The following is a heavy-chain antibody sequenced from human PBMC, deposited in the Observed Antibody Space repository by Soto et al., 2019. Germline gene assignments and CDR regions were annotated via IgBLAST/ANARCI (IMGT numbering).Heavy chain of an antibody. Sequence: GASVKVSCKASGGTFKSYAISWVRQAPGQGLEWLGGIMAINGNTNYSQKFQGRVTITRDASTSTAYMELSSLRSEDTAVYYCARARIMITFGGVITPAFDYWGQGTLVTVSS. CDR3: ARARIMITFGGVITPAFDY. CDR1: GGTFKSYA. J-gene: IGHJ4*02. D-gene: IGHD3-16*02. V-gene: IGHV1-69*05. CDR2: IMAINGNT.